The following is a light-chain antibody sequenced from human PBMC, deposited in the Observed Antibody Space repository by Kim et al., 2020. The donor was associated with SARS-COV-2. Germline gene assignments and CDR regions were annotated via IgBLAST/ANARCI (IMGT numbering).Light chain of an antibody. CDR3: QQTYSTPYT. CDR1: QSVSSF. CDR2: GAS. V-gene: IGKV1-39*01. Sequence: DIQMTQSPSSLSASVGDRVTITCRASQSVSSFLNWYQQKPGKAPELLIYGASSLQSGVPSRFSGTESGTDFTLTISSLQSEDFATYYCQQTYSTPYTFGQGTKLEIK. J-gene: IGKJ2*01.